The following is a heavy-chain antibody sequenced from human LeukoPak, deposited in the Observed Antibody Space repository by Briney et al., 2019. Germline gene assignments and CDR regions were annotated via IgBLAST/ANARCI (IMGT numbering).Heavy chain of an antibody. CDR3: ARLRDSWFDS. D-gene: IGHD5-24*01. J-gene: IGHJ5*01. CDR1: GYSFTSYW. CDR2: GYPGDSDT. Sequence: ASVKVSCKASGYSFTSYWIGWVRQMPGKGLEWMGIGYPGDSDTRYSPSFQGQVTISADRSITTAYLQWSSLKASDTAMYYCARLRDSWFDSWGQGTLVTVSS. V-gene: IGHV5-51*01.